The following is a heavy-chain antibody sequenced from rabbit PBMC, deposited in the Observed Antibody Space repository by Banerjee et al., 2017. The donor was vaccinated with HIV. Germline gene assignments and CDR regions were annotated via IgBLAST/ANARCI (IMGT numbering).Heavy chain of an antibody. CDR1: GFSFSSSYF. V-gene: IGHV1S47*01. J-gene: IGHJ3*01. CDR2: IYIGNDNT. Sequence: QEQLVESGGGLVQPEGSLTLTCTASGFSFSSSYFMCWARQAPGKGLEWIGCIYIGNDNTYYASWAKGRFTITRSTSLNTVTLQLNSLTAADTATYFCARSDAGNNYYIWTRLDLWGQGTLVTVS. D-gene: IGHD8-1*01. CDR3: ARSDAGNNYYIWTRLDL.